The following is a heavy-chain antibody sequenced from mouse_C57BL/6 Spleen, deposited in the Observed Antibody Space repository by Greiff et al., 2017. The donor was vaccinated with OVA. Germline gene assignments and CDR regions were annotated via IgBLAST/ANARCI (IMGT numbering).Heavy chain of an antibody. CDR3: ARLYAMDY. Sequence: EVKLMESGGGLVKPGGSLKLSCAASGFTFSAYGMHWVRQAPEKGLEWVAYISSGSSTIYYADTVKGRFTISRDNDKNTLFLQMTSLRSEDTAMYYCARLYAMDYWGQGTSVTVSS. V-gene: IGHV5-17*01. CDR2: ISSGSSTI. J-gene: IGHJ4*01. CDR1: GFTFSAYG.